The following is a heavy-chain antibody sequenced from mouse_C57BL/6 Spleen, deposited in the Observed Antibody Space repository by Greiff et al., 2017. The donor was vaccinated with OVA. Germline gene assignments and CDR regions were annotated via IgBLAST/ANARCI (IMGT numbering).Heavy chain of an antibody. Sequence: EVQLVESGGGLVKPGGSLKLSCAASGFTFSDYGMHWVRQAPEKGLEWVAYISSGSSTIYYADTVKGRFTISRDNAKNTLFLQMTSLRSEDTAMYYCARGYYGSSGYWYFDVWGTGTTVTVSS. CDR2: ISSGSSTI. D-gene: IGHD1-1*01. J-gene: IGHJ1*03. CDR1: GFTFSDYG. CDR3: ARGYYGSSGYWYFDV. V-gene: IGHV5-17*01.